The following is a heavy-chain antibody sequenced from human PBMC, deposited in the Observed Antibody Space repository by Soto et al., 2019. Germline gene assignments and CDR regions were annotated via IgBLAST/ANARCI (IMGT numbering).Heavy chain of an antibody. CDR1: VASVSSDSAA. CDR3: TRAPRQWLVSYYYYCMGV. V-gene: IGHV6-1*01. Sequence: SQTLSLTCAISVASVSSDSAAWNWIRQSPSRGLEWLGRTYYRSKRYNDYAVSVKSRITINPDTSKNQFSLQMNSVTTEDTAVYYCTRAPRQWLVSYYYYCMGVLRQWTTVTVAS. J-gene: IGHJ6*02. CDR2: TYYRSKRYN. D-gene: IGHD6-19*01.